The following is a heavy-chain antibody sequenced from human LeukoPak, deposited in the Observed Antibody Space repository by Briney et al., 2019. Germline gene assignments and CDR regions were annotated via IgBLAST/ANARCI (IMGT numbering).Heavy chain of an antibody. CDR1: GFIFSSHG. D-gene: IGHD6-19*01. J-gene: IGHJ2*01. Sequence: GRSLRLSCAASGFIFSSHGMHWVRQAPGKGLEWVAVIWYDGSNKYYADSVKGRFTISRDNSKNTLYLQMDSLRGEDTAVYYCARGGGAVSGYWYFDLWGRGTLVTVSS. V-gene: IGHV3-33*01. CDR2: IWYDGSNK. CDR3: ARGGGAVSGYWYFDL.